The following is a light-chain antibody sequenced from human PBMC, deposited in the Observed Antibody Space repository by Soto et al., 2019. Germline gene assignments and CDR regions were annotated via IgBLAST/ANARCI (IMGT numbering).Light chain of an antibody. CDR3: AAWDASLSACV. V-gene: IGLV1-47*02. J-gene: IGLJ1*01. Sequence: QSLLTHPPSASGTPGQVVTIPCSGGDSNIGSNSVYWYQHLPRMAPKLLIYYNNQRPSGVPDRFSGSRSGTSASLAIVGLRSEDEAVYYCAAWDASLSACVFGNGAKVTVL. CDR1: DSNIGSNS. CDR2: YNN.